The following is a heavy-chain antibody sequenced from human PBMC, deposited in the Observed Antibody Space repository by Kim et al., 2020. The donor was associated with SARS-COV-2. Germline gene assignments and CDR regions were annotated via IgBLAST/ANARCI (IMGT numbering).Heavy chain of an antibody. V-gene: IGHV3-30*18. Sequence: GGSLRLSCAASGFTFSSYGMHWVRQAPGKGLEWVAVISYDGSNKYYADSVKGRFTISRDNSKNTLYLQMNSLRAEDTAVYYCAKGRHQGRYYYYYYMDVWGKGTTVTVSS. D-gene: IGHD2-2*01. CDR1: GFTFSSYG. CDR2: ISYDGSNK. J-gene: IGHJ6*03. CDR3: AKGRHQGRYYYYYYMDV.